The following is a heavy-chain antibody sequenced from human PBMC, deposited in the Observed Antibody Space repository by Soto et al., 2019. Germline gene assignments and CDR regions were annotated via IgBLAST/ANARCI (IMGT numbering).Heavy chain of an antibody. D-gene: IGHD3-3*01. CDR2: IYNGGST. CDR1: GGPITSGGYS. V-gene: IGHV4-30-2*05. Sequence: PSETLSLTCAVSGGPITSGGYSWSWIRQPPGKGLEWIGYIYNGGSTYYRPSLESRMHMSLDATRNHYSLRLTSVTAADTAVYFCARAPVGLDTISYFDYWGQGKLVTVSS. J-gene: IGHJ4*02. CDR3: ARAPVGLDTISYFDY.